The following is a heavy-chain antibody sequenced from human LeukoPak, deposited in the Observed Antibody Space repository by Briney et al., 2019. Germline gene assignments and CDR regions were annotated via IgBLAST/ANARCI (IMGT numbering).Heavy chain of an antibody. D-gene: IGHD1-26*01. J-gene: IGHJ4*02. CDR3: ARGGSIMGAKDFFDY. Sequence: PSETLSLTCTVSGGSISSSSYYWGWIRQPPGKGLEWIGSIYYSGSTYYNPSLKSRVTISVDTSKNQFSLKLSSVTAADTAVYYCARGGSIMGAKDFFDYWGQGTLVTVSS. V-gene: IGHV4-39*07. CDR1: GGSISSSSYY. CDR2: IYYSGST.